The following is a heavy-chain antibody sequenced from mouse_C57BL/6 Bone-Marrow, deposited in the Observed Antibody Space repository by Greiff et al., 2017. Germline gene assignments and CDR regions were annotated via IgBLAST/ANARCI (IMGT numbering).Heavy chain of an antibody. D-gene: IGHD2-5*01. CDR3: AREGSNYVGYFDV. J-gene: IGHJ1*03. Sequence: QVQLQQPGAELVKPGASVKLSCKASGYTFTSYWMQWVKQRPGQGLEWIGEIDPSDSYTNYNQKFKGKATLTVDTSSSTAYMQLSSLTSEDSAVFYWAREGSNYVGYFDVWGTGTTVTVSS. V-gene: IGHV1-50*01. CDR2: IDPSDSYT. CDR1: GYTFTSYW.